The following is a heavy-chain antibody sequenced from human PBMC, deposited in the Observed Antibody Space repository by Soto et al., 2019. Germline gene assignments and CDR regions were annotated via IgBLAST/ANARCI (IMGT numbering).Heavy chain of an antibody. D-gene: IGHD3-9*01. CDR3: VKVSTFYEILTGYYSTNFFDP. CDR1: GFTFSEYS. V-gene: IGHV3-64D*06. CDR2: ISSDGDIT. J-gene: IGHJ5*02. Sequence: GGSLRLSCSASGFTFSEYSMHWVRQAPGKGLQYVSTISSDGDITYYADSVKGRFTISRDNSKNTLYLQMNSLRPEDTAVYYCVKVSTFYEILTGYYSTNFFDPWGQGTLVTVSS.